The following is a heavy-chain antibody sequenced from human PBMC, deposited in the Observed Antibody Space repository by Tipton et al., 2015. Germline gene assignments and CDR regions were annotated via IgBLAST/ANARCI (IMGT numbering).Heavy chain of an antibody. Sequence: QLVQSGAEVKKPGASVKVSCEASGYNFTSFDIHWVRQATGQGLEWLGWMNPKSGNKVYAQKLQGRVTMTTDTSTSTAYMELRSLRSDDTAVYYCARGSYFDKWGQGTLVTVSS. J-gene: IGHJ4*02. CDR2: MNPKSGNK. CDR3: ARGSYFDK. CDR1: GYNFTSFD. V-gene: IGHV1-8*01.